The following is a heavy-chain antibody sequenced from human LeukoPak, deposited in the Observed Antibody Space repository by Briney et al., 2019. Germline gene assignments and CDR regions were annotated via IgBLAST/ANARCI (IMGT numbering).Heavy chain of an antibody. V-gene: IGHV3-15*01. D-gene: IGHD6-19*01. CDR3: TRYSSGWY. Sequence: PGGSLSLSCAASGSTFTNAWMSWVRQAPGKGREWVGRMRSKTDGGTADYATPVKGRFTISRDDSKNTLYLQMNSLKAEDTAVYYCTRYSSGWYWGQGTLVTVS. CDR2: MRSKTDGGTA. CDR1: GSTFTNAW. J-gene: IGHJ4*02.